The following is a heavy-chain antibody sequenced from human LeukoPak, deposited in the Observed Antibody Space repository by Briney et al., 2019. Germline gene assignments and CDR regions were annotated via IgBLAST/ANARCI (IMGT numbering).Heavy chain of an antibody. V-gene: IGHV1-69*06. CDR3: ARVVSIAAAWNAFDI. J-gene: IGHJ3*02. CDR1: GGTFSSYA. Sequence: GASVKVSCKASGGTFSSYAISWVRQAPGQGLEWMGGIIPIFGTANYAQKFQGRVTITADKSTSTAYMELSSLRSEDTAVYYCARVVSIAAAWNAFDIWGQGTMVTVSS. CDR2: IIPIFGTA. D-gene: IGHD6-13*01.